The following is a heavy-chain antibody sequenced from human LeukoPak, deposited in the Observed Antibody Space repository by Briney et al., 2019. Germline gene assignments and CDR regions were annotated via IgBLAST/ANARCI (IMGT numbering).Heavy chain of an antibody. Sequence: PGGSLRLSCSVSGFAFRTYAMHWVRQAPGKGLEYVSAISGNGANTYYANSVKGRFTISRDNSKNPLYLQMGSLRAEDMAVYYFARDDRGDYKSRLFYCWGGGALVSVSS. CDR3: ARDDRGDYKSRLFYC. CDR1: GFAFRTYA. J-gene: IGHJ4*02. V-gene: IGHV3-64*01. CDR2: ISGNGANT. D-gene: IGHD4-17*01.